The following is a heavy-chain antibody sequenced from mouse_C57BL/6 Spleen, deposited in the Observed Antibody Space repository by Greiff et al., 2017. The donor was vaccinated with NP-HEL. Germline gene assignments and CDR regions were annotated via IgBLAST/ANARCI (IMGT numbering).Heavy chain of an antibody. V-gene: IGHV1-82*01. D-gene: IGHD2-2*01. J-gene: IGHJ3*01. CDR1: GYAFSSSW. CDR3: ARALVTTKFAY. CDR2: IYPGDGDT. Sequence: QVQLKESGPELVKPGASVKISCKASGYAFSSSWMNWVKQRPGKGLEWIGRIYPGDGDTNYNGKFKGKATLTADKSSSTAYMQLSSLTSEDSAVYCCARALVTTKFAYWGQGTLVTVSA.